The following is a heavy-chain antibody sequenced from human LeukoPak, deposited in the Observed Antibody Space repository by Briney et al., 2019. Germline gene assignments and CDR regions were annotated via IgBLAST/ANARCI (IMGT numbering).Heavy chain of an antibody. CDR3: ARDRSGYGNYFDF. V-gene: IGHV1-69*06. CDR1: GDTFSNYA. J-gene: IGHJ4*02. D-gene: IGHD5-18*01. Sequence: SVKVSCTASGDTFSNYAISWVRQAPGQGLEWMGAITKFGSTNYAHNFVGRVTMTADKSTSTAYLELSSLKSDDTAVYYCARDRSGYGNYFDFWGQGTLVAVSS. CDR2: ITKFGST.